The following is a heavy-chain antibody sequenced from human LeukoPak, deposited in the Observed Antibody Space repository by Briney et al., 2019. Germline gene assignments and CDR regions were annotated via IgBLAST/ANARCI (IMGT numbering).Heavy chain of an antibody. Sequence: GASVKVSCKASGGTFSSYAISWVRQAPGQGLEWMGGIIPIFGTANYAQKFQGRVTITADESTSTAYMELSSLRSEDTAVYYCARVPFGVVIMGNWYFDLWGRGTLVTVSS. J-gene: IGHJ2*01. CDR3: ARVPFGVVIMGNWYFDL. CDR2: IIPIFGTA. D-gene: IGHD3-3*01. V-gene: IGHV1-69*13. CDR1: GGTFSSYA.